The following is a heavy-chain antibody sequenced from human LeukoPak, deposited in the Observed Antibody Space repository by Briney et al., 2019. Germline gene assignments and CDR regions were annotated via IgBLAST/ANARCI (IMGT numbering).Heavy chain of an antibody. D-gene: IGHD2-15*01. CDR1: GGSFSGYY. CDR2: INHSGST. CDR3: ARRSEFDNTHYHYFDY. Sequence: PSETLSLTCAVYGGSFSGYYWSWIRQPPGKGLKWIGEINHSGSTNYNPSLKSRVAIFVDTSKNQFSLILHSVAAADTAVYYCARRSEFDNTHYHYFDYWGQGALVTVSS. J-gene: IGHJ4*02. V-gene: IGHV4-34*01.